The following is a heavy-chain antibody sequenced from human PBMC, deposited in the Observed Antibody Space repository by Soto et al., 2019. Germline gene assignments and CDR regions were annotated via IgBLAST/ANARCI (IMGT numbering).Heavy chain of an antibody. CDR3: ARDRDIVVVKAHVPMAFDP. CDR1: GFTFSSYA. CDR2: ISYDGSNK. D-gene: IGHD2-2*01. J-gene: IGHJ5*02. Sequence: GGSLRLSCAASGFTFSSYAMHWVRQAPGKGLEWVAVISYDGSNKYYADSVKGRFTISRDNSKNTLYLQMNSLRAEDTAVYYCARDRDIVVVKAHVPMAFDPWGQGTLVTVSS. V-gene: IGHV3-30-3*01.